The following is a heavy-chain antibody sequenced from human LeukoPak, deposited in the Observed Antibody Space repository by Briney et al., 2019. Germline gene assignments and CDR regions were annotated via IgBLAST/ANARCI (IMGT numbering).Heavy chain of an antibody. CDR2: ISDDSNYI. CDR1: GFTFSDYS. V-gene: IGHV3-21*04. Sequence: GGSLRLSCAASGFTFSDYSMNWVRQAPGKGLEWVSSISDDSNYIYYADSVKGRFTISRDNSKNTLYLQMNSLRAEDTAVYYCARGVLTPPFDYWGQGTLVTVSS. J-gene: IGHJ4*02. CDR3: ARGVLTPPFDY.